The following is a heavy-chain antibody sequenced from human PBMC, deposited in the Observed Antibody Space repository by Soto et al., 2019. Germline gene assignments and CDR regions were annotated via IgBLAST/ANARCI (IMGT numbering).Heavy chain of an antibody. CDR2: IYYSGST. CDR3: ARRLTDYYDSNARPRRDFGY. D-gene: IGHD3-22*01. J-gene: IGHJ4*02. V-gene: IGHV4-39*01. Sequence: PPRKGLEWIGSIYYSGSTYYNPSLKSRVTISVDTSKNQFSLKLSSVTAADTAVYYCARRLTDYYDSNARPRRDFGYWVQGILVSVSS.